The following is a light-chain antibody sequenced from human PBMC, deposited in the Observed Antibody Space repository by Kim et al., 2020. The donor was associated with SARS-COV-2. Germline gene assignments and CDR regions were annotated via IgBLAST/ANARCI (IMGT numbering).Light chain of an antibody. J-gene: IGKJ2*01. V-gene: IGKV1-33*01. CDR1: QDIKKF. CDR3: QQYEKLPYT. Sequence: ASVGDGVTITCQASQDIKKFLNWFNQKPGAAPKPLIYEATHLQIGVPSRFSASGSRTAFSLTITNLQPEDLGTYFCQQYEKLPYTFGQGTKVDIK. CDR2: EAT.